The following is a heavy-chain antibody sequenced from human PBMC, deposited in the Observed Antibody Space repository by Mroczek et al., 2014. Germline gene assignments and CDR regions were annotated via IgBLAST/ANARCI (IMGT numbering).Heavy chain of an antibody. D-gene: IGHD1-14*01. V-gene: IGHV4-34*01. CDR2: INHSGST. CDR3: ARASALVGTTLDP. J-gene: IGHJ5*02. CDR1: GSFSGYY. Sequence: QVQLQQWGGRTVEAFGDPVPHLRCLCGSFSGYYWSWIRQPPGKGLEWIGEINHSGSTNYNPSPKSRVTISVDTSKNQFSLKLSSVTAADTAVYYCARASALVGTTLDPWGQGTLVTVSS.